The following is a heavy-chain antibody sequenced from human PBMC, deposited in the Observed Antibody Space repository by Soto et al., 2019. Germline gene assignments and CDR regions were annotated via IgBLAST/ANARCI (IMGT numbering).Heavy chain of an antibody. CDR2: IYTSGST. V-gene: IGHV4-4*07. J-gene: IGHJ6*02. D-gene: IGHD1-26*01. CDR3: AREGASGFGMDV. CDR1: GGSIRSYY. Sequence: SETLSLTCNVSGGSIRSYYWSWVRQPAGKPLEWIGRIYTSGSTNYNPSLKSRVSMSVDTSKNQCSLEVTSVTAADTAVYYCAREGASGFGMDVWGQGTTVTVSS.